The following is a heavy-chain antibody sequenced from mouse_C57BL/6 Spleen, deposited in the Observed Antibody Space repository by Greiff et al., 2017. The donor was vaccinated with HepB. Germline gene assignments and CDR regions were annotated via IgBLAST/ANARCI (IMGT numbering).Heavy chain of an antibody. J-gene: IGHJ3*01. CDR2: IDPETGGT. CDR1: GYTFTDYE. CDR3: TINWDGFWFAY. D-gene: IGHD4-1*01. V-gene: IGHV1-15*01. Sequence: VQLQQSGAELVRPGASVTLSCKASGYTFTDYEMHWVKQTPVHGLEWIGAIDPETGGTAYNQKFKGKAILTADKSSSTAYMELRSLTSEDSAVYYCTINWDGFWFAYWGQGTLVTVSA.